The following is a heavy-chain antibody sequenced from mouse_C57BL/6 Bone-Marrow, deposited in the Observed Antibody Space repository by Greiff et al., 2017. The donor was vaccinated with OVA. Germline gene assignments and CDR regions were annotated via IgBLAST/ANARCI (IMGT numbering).Heavy chain of an antibody. CDR1: GFNIKDDY. V-gene: IGHV14-4*01. Sequence: EVQLQQSGAELVRPGASVKLSCTASGFNIKDDYMHWVKQRPEQRLEWIGWIDPENGYTEYPSKFQGKATITAGTTSNTAYLQLSSLPSEDTSVYYYTTARAWYSWCFDVWGTGTTVTVSS. J-gene: IGHJ1*03. D-gene: IGHD2-1*01. CDR3: TTARAWYSWCFDV. CDR2: IDPENGYT.